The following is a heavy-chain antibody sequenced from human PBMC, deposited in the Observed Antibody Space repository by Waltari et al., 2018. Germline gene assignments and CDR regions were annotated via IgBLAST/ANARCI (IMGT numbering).Heavy chain of an antibody. V-gene: IGHV1-69*04. CDR1: GGTFSSYA. D-gene: IGHD3-22*01. J-gene: IGHJ4*02. CDR3: ARDSHYYDSSGYYLN. Sequence: QVQLVQSGAEVKKPGSSVKVSCKASGGTFSSYAISWVRQAPGQGLEWMGGIIPILGIANYAQKCQGRVTITADESTSTAYMELSSLRSEDTAVYYCARDSHYYDSSGYYLNWGQGTLVTVSS. CDR2: IIPILGIA.